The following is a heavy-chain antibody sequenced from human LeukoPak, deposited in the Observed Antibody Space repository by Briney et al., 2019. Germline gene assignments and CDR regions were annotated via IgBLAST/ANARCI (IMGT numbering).Heavy chain of an antibody. CDR3: ARADPNDYGDYVADY. D-gene: IGHD4-17*01. Sequence: PSETLSLTCTVSGGSISSGGYYWSWIRQHPGTGLEWIGYIYYSGSTYYNPSLKSRVTISVDTSKNQFSLKLSSVTAADTAVYYCARADPNDYGDYVADYWGQGTLVTVSS. CDR1: GGSISSGGYY. CDR2: IYYSGST. V-gene: IGHV4-31*03. J-gene: IGHJ4*02.